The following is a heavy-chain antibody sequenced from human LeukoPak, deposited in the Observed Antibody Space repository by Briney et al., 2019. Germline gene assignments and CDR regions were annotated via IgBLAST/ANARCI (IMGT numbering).Heavy chain of an antibody. CDR3: AINGGGDSGYGNFDY. V-gene: IGHV3-9*01. D-gene: IGHD5-12*01. J-gene: IGHJ4*02. CDR2: INWNSDSI. Sequence: GGSLRLSCAVSGFTFDDYAMHWVWQVPGKGLEWVSGINWNSDSIGYADSVKGRFTTSRDNAKNSLYLQMNSLRAEDTAFYYCAINGGGDSGYGNFDYWGQGTLVTVSS. CDR1: GFTFDDYA.